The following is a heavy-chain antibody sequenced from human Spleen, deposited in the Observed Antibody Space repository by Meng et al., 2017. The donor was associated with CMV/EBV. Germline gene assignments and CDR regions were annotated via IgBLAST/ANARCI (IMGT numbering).Heavy chain of an antibody. J-gene: IGHJ5*02. V-gene: IGHV3-30-3*02. CDR1: GFTFSSYS. D-gene: IGHD2-21*01. CDR3: ATIAYCGGDCYQIHPLYDH. CDR2: ISYDENNK. Sequence: GESLKISCAASGFTFSSYSMHWVRQAPGKGLEWVAVISYDENNKLYADSVKGRYTISRDNSKSTVYLQMSSLRSDDTAVYYCATIAYCGGDCYQIHPLYDHWGQGTLVTVSS.